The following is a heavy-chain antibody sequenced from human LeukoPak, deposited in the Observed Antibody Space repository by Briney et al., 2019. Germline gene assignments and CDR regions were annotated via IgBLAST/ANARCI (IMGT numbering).Heavy chain of an antibody. Sequence: ASVKVSCKASGFTFTSSAMQWVRQARGQRLEWIGWIVVGSGNTNYAQKFQERVTITRDMSTSTAYMELSSLRSEDTAVYYCAHTLVVPAAILYGMDVWGQGTTVTVSS. CDR3: AHTLVVPAAILYGMDV. V-gene: IGHV1-58*02. CDR1: GFTFTSSA. J-gene: IGHJ6*02. CDR2: IVVGSGNT. D-gene: IGHD2-2*01.